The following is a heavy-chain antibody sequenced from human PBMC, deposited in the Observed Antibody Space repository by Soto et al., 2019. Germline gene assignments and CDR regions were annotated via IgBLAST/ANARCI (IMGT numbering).Heavy chain of an antibody. CDR2: VKDGGHT. CDR3: ARGQEGVVATH. J-gene: IGHJ4*02. D-gene: IGHD5-12*01. CDR1: GGSLSGHY. V-gene: IGHV4-34*01. Sequence: PSETLSLTCAVPGGSLSGHYWRWIRQPPGKGLEWIGEVKDGGHTNYSPSLRGRVTISSDTSNNQFSLRLNSVTAADTGVYYCARGQEGVVATHWDQGSLVTVSS.